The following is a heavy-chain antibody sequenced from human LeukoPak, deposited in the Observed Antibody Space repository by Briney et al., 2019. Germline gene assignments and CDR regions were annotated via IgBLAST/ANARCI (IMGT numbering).Heavy chain of an antibody. J-gene: IGHJ6*03. CDR3: ARDMAAAGTYYYYYYIDV. CDR1: GYTFTSYH. V-gene: IGHV1-46*01. D-gene: IGHD6-13*01. Sequence: ASVKVSCKASGYTFTSYHMHWVRQAPGQGLEWMGIISPSGGSTSYAQKFQGRVTMTRDMSTSTVYMELSSLRSEDTAVYYCARDMAAAGTYYYYYYIDVWGKGTTVTVSS. CDR2: ISPSGGST.